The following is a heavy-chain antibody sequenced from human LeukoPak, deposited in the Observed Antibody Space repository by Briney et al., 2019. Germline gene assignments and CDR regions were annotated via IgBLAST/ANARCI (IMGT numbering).Heavy chain of an antibody. J-gene: IGHJ4*02. V-gene: IGHV4-34*01. Sequence: SETLSLTCAVYGGSFSNYYWSWIRQPPGKGLEWIGDIDNDGTTNYNPSLKSRVTISVATSQRQFALKLSSVTAADTAVYYCASGEAYYDFWSGYKAFDYWGQGTLVTVSS. CDR3: ASGEAYYDFWSGYKAFDY. D-gene: IGHD3-3*01. CDR1: GGSFSNYY. CDR2: IDNDGTT.